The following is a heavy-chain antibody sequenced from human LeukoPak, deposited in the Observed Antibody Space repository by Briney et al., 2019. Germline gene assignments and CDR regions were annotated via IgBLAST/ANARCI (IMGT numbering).Heavy chain of an antibody. J-gene: IGHJ3*02. V-gene: IGHV3-23*01. D-gene: IGHD4-17*01. CDR1: GFTFSNYA. CDR3: ARDPNGDYVGAFDI. Sequence: TGGSLRLSCAASGFTFSNYAMMWLRQAPGKGPEWVSAIRGSGGGTEYADSVRGRFTISRDNSKNTLYLQMNRLRVEDTAVYYCARDPNGDYVGAFDILGQGTMVTVSS. CDR2: IRGSGGGT.